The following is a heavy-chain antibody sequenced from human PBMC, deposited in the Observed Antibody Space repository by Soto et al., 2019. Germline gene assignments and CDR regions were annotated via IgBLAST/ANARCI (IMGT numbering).Heavy chain of an antibody. Sequence: LRLSCAASGFTFSSYGMHWVRQAPGKGLEWVAVISYDGSNKYYADSVKGRFTISRDNSKNTLYLQMNSLRAEDTAVYYCAKAHLWFSYFDYWGQGTLVTVSS. J-gene: IGHJ4*02. CDR2: ISYDGSNK. CDR3: AKAHLWFSYFDY. CDR1: GFTFSSYG. D-gene: IGHD3-10*01. V-gene: IGHV3-30*18.